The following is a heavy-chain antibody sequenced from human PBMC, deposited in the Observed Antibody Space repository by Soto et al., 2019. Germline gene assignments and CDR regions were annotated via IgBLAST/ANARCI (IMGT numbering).Heavy chain of an antibody. CDR3: AREPIVVVTAIPPRQGNDAFDI. CDR1: GGSISSGGYY. V-gene: IGHV4-31*03. Sequence: QVQLQESGPGLVKPSQTLSLTCTVSGGSISSGGYYWSWIRQHPGKGLEWIGYIYYSGSTYYNPSLKSRVTISVDTSKNQFSLKLSSVTAADTAVYYCAREPIVVVTAIPPRQGNDAFDIWGQGTMVTVSS. D-gene: IGHD2-21*02. J-gene: IGHJ3*02. CDR2: IYYSGST.